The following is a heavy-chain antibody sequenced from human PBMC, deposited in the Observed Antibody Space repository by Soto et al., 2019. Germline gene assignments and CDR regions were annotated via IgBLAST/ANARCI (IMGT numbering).Heavy chain of an antibody. D-gene: IGHD5-12*01. J-gene: IGHJ6*02. CDR3: ASGLATIAHYYYYYGMDV. CDR1: GGTFSSYA. V-gene: IGHV1-69*13. CDR2: IIPIFGTA. Sequence: SVKVSCKASGGTFSSYAISWVRQAPGQGLEWMGGIIPIFGTANYAQKFQGRVTITADESTSTAYMELSSLRSEDTAVYYCASGLATIAHYYYYYGMDVWGQGTTVTVSS.